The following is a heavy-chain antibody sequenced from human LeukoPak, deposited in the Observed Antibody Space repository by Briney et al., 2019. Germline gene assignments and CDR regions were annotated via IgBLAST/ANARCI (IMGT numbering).Heavy chain of an antibody. D-gene: IGHD3-22*01. Sequence: GGSLRLSCAASGFNVRSNYMSWVRQAPGKGLEWVSILYSGGSTYYADSVKGRFTISRDNSKNTLYLQMNSLRAEDTAVYYCARGSGDSSAYHSWGQGTLVTVSS. CDR2: LYSGGST. V-gene: IGHV3-66*01. CDR3: ARGSGDSSAYHS. J-gene: IGHJ4*02. CDR1: GFNVRSNY.